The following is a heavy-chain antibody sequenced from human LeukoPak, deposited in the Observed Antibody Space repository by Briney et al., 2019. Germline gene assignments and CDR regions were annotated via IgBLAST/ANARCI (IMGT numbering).Heavy chain of an antibody. CDR3: ARHGHSSGSSY. CDR1: GYSFTSYW. Sequence: GESLKISCKGSGYSFTSYWIGWVRQMPGKGLEWMGIIYPDDSDTTYSPSFQGQVTISADESIGTAYLQWSSLKASDTAIYYCARHGHSSGSSYWGQGTLVTVSS. D-gene: IGHD6-19*01. CDR2: IYPDDSDT. V-gene: IGHV5-51*01. J-gene: IGHJ4*02.